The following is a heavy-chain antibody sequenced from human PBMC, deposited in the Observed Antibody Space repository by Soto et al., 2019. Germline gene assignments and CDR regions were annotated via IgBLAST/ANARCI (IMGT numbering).Heavy chain of an antibody. CDR2: IYHSGST. Sequence: LSLTCAVSGGSISSGGYSWSWIRQPPGKGLEWIGYIYHSGSTYYNPSLKSRVTISVDRSKNQFSLKLSSVTAADTAVYYCARGNYGDYYFDYWGQGTLVTVSS. V-gene: IGHV4-30-2*01. CDR1: GGSISSGGYS. J-gene: IGHJ4*02. CDR3: ARGNYGDYYFDY. D-gene: IGHD4-17*01.